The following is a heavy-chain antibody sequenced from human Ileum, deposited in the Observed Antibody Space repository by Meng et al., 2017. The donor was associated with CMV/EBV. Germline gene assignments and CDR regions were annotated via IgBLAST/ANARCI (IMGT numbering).Heavy chain of an antibody. CDR3: ARVSRGFDP. D-gene: IGHD2/OR15-2a*01. CDR2: IYYGGRT. J-gene: IGHJ5*02. CDR1: GDPISSGGVF. Sequence: LACTVSGDPISSGGVFRDWIRQHPGRGLEWIGYIYYGGRTNYNPSLKSRVTMSVDTSRNQFSLKLTSVTAADTAVYYCARVSRGFDPWGQGTLVTVSS. V-gene: IGHV4-31*03.